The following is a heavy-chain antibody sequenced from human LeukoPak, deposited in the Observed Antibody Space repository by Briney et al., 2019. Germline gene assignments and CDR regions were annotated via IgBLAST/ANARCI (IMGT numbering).Heavy chain of an antibody. CDR3: ARDGDKLYYYAPFDP. Sequence: GASVKVSCKASGYTLIGWRMNWVRQAPGQGPEWMGRIYPNGGATTYALKFQGRINMTSDASISTVYMELSQLTSEDTAVYYCARDGDKLYYYAPFDPWGQGTLVVVSS. J-gene: IGHJ5*02. V-gene: IGHV1-2*02. D-gene: IGHD3-10*01. CDR1: GYTLIGWR. CDR2: IYPNGGAT.